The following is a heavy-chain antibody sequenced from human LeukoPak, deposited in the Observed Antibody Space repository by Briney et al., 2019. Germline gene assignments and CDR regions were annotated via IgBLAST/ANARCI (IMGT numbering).Heavy chain of an antibody. J-gene: IGHJ4*02. CDR3: AKPINYYDFWSGFDY. CDR1: GFTFSSYG. Sequence: PGRSLRLSCAASGFTFSSYGMHWVRQAPGKGLEWVAVISYDGSNKYYADSVKGRFTISRDNSKNTLYLQMNSLRAEDTAVYYWAKPINYYDFWSGFDYWGQGTLVTVSS. V-gene: IGHV3-30*18. D-gene: IGHD3-3*01. CDR2: ISYDGSNK.